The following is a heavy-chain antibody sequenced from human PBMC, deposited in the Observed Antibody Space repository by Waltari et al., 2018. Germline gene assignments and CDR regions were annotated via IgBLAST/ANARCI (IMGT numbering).Heavy chain of an antibody. CDR1: GYTFTDYY. CDR3: ATILKGIAAAGNKYFQH. Sequence: EVQLVQSGAEVKKPGATVQISCKASGYTFTDYYMHWVQQATGKGLELMGRVDPEDGETIYAEKFQGRVTITADTSTDTAYSELSSLRSEDTAVYYCATILKGIAAAGNKYFQHWGQGTLVTVSS. J-gene: IGHJ1*01. V-gene: IGHV1-69-2*01. CDR2: VDPEDGET. D-gene: IGHD6-13*01.